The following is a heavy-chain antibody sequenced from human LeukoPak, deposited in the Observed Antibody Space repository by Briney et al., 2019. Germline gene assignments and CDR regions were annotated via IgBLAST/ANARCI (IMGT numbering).Heavy chain of an antibody. CDR1: KFTFSSHD. CDR3: VRDDGGSTFDT. D-gene: IGHD3-10*01. J-gene: IGHJ3*02. Sequence: PGGSLRLSCAASKFTFSSHDMHWVRQAPGKGLEWVSFISSSGGTMYLADSVKGRFTISRDNARNSLYLQMNSLRAEDTALYYCVRDDGGSTFDTWGQGTMVTVSS. CDR2: ISSSGGTM. V-gene: IGHV3-48*03.